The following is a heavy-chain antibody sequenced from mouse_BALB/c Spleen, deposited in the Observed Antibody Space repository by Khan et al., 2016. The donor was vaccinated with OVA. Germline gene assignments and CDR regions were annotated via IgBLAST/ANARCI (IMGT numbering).Heavy chain of an antibody. J-gene: IGHJ3*01. CDR1: GYTFTNYG. CDR2: INTYTGAP. Sequence: QIQLVQSGPELKKPGETVKISCKTSGYTFTNYGMNWVKQAPGKALKWMGWINTYTGAPTYADDFKGRFAFSLETSDSTAYLQINSLKNEDMATYFCARGLNYYGSWCAYWGQGTLVTVSA. D-gene: IGHD1-1*01. V-gene: IGHV9-1*02. CDR3: ARGLNYYGSWCAY.